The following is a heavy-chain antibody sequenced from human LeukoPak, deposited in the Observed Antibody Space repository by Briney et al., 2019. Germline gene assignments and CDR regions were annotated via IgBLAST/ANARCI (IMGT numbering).Heavy chain of an antibody. J-gene: IGHJ4*02. Sequence: GESLKISCKASGYSFTSYWIGWVRQVPGKGLEWMGIIDPSDSETRYTPSFQGQVTISVDRSLTTAYLQWNSLKASDTAMYYCARQTAMGRSGDYWGQGTLVTVSS. CDR2: IDPSDSET. CDR3: ARQTAMGRSGDY. V-gene: IGHV5-51*01. CDR1: GYSFTSYW. D-gene: IGHD5-18*01.